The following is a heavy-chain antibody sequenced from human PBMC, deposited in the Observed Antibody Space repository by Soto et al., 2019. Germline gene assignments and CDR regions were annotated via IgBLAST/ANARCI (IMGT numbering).Heavy chain of an antibody. D-gene: IGHD3-10*01. CDR2: ISGSGGST. J-gene: IGHJ4*02. CDR3: ARDFSPITMVRGVMNSY. V-gene: IGHV3-23*01. Sequence: GGSLRLSCAASGFTLRSYAMSWVRQAPGKGLEWVSAISGSGGSTYYADSVKGRFTISRDNSKNSLYLQMNSLRAEDTAVYYCARDFSPITMVRGVMNSYWGQGTLVTVSS. CDR1: GFTLRSYA.